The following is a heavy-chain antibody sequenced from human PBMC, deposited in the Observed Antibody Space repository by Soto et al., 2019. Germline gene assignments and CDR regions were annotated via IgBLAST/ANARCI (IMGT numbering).Heavy chain of an antibody. J-gene: IGHJ4*02. CDR2: LYYSGST. V-gene: IGHV4-39*01. Sequence: QLQLQESGPGLVKPSETLSLTCTVSGGSISSSSYYWGWIRQPPGKGLEWIGSLYYSGSTYYNPSLKSRVTISVDTSKNQFSLKLSSVXAXDTXXXXXXXSXXSPFDYWGQGTLVTVSS. CDR3: XXSXXSPFDY. CDR1: GGSISSSSYY.